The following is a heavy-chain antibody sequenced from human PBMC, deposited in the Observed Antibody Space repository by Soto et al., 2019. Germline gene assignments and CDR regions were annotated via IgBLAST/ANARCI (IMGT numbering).Heavy chain of an antibody. CDR3: ARYRCLSGVTEGWYFDL. CDR2: IIPILATA. Sequence: QVQLVQSGAEVKKPGSSVKVSCKASGGTFRIYTLSWVRQAPGQGLEWMGRIIPILATANYAHKVQCRVTIGTDTSTSTAYMELGGLRPEDTAVDYWARYRCLSGVTEGWYFDLWGRGTLVTVSS. CDR1: GGTFRIYT. D-gene: IGHD2-15*01. J-gene: IGHJ2*01. V-gene: IGHV1-69*08.